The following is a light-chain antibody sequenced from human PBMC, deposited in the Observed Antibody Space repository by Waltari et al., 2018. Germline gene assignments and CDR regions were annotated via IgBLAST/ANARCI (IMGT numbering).Light chain of an antibody. CDR2: GAS. V-gene: IGKV3-20*01. Sequence: EIVLTQSPGTLSLPPGERATLPCRASQSVSSSYLAWYQQKPGQAPRLLIYGASSRATGIPDRFSGSGSGTDFTLTISRLEPEDFAVYYCQQYGTLITFGQGTRLEIK. J-gene: IGKJ5*01. CDR1: QSVSSSY. CDR3: QQYGTLIT.